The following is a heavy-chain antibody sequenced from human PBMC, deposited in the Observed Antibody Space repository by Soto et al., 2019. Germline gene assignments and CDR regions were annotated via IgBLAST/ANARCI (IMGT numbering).Heavy chain of an antibody. CDR2: IIPIFGTA. Sequence: QVQLVQSGAEVKKPGSSVKVSCKASGGTFSSYAISWVRQAPGQGLEWMGGIIPIFGTANYAQKFQCRVTIHADESTSKAYMELRSLRSEDTAVYYCARDWASMVRGVIHWFDPWGQGTLVTGSS. CDR1: GGTFSSYA. CDR3: ARDWASMVRGVIHWFDP. V-gene: IGHV1-69*01. D-gene: IGHD3-10*01. J-gene: IGHJ5*02.